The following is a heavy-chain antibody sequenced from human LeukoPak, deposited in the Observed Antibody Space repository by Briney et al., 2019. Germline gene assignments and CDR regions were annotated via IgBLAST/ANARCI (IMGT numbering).Heavy chain of an antibody. J-gene: IGHJ4*02. CDR3: ARLGPVTKDPYCDY. V-gene: IGHV3-7*01. Sequence: PGGSLRLSCAASGFSFTTYWTGWVRQAPGKGREWVANINQDESSQYYVDAVRGRFTISRDNAKNALNLQKNSLRGEDTAVYFCARLGPVTKDPYCDYWGQGTLVTVSS. CDR1: GFSFTTYW. D-gene: IGHD4-17*01. CDR2: INQDESSQ.